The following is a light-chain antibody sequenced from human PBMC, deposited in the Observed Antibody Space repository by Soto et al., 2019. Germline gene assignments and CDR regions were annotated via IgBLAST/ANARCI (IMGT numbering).Light chain of an antibody. V-gene: IGKV3-20*01. CDR3: QHYSNSAIT. Sequence: EIVLTQSPGTLSLSPGERATLSCRANQSVSSSNLAWYQQHPGQAPRLLIFVASSRATGIPDRFSGSGSGTDFTLTISRLEPEDFAVYYCQHYSNSAITFGPGTRLEIK. CDR1: QSVSSSN. CDR2: VAS. J-gene: IGKJ5*01.